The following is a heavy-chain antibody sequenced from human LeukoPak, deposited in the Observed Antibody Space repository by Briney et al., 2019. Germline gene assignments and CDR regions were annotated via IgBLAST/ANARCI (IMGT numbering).Heavy chain of an antibody. CDR1: GFTFSSSA. D-gene: IGHD6-19*01. J-gene: IGHJ4*02. CDR3: AKGRVPYSSGWVFDY. CDR2: ISGIGDST. Sequence: GGSLRLSCAASGFTFSSSAMSWVRQAPGKGLEWVSAISGIGDSTYYADSVKGRFTISRDNSKNTLYLQMNSLRAEDTAVYYCAKGRVPYSSGWVFDYWGRGTLVTVSS. V-gene: IGHV3-23*01.